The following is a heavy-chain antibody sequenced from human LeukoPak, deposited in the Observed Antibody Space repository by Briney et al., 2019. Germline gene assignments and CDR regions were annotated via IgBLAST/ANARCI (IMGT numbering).Heavy chain of an antibody. Sequence: SQTLSLTCTVSGGSITSGGYYWSWIRQHPGKGLEWIVYIYYSGSTYYNPSLKSRVTISVDTSKNQFSLKLSSVTAADTAVYYCARALLDYSKGYYYYYYMDVWGKGTTVTVSS. V-gene: IGHV4-31*03. CDR2: IYYSGST. CDR1: GGSITSGGYY. CDR3: ARALLDYSKGYYYYYYMDV. D-gene: IGHD4-11*01. J-gene: IGHJ6*03.